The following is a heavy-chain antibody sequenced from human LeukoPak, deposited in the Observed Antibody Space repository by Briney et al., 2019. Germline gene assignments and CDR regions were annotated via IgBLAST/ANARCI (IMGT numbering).Heavy chain of an antibody. D-gene: IGHD2-21*02. CDR1: GFTFSSYA. CDR2: ISGSGGST. J-gene: IGHJ4*02. V-gene: IGHV3-23*01. CDR3: AKIPHIVVVTANLDY. Sequence: HPGGSLRLSCAASGFTFSSYAMSRVRQAPGKGLEWVSAISGSGGSTYYADSVKGRFTISRDNSKNTLYLQTNSLRAEDTAVYYCAKIPHIVVVTANLDYWGQGTLVTVSS.